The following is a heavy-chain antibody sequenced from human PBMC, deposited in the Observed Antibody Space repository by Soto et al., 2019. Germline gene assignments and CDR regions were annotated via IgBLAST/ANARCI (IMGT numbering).Heavy chain of an antibody. D-gene: IGHD6-19*01. CDR3: AKGSDGLPVRWLISHDAFDI. V-gene: IGHV3-23*01. CDR2: ISGSGGST. CDR1: GFTFSSYA. J-gene: IGHJ3*02. Sequence: GGSLRLSCAASGFTFSSYAMSWVRQAPGKGLEWVSAISGSGGSTYYADSVKGRFTISRDNSKNTLYLQMNSLRAEDTAVYYCAKGSDGLPVRWLISHDAFDIWGQGTMVTVSS.